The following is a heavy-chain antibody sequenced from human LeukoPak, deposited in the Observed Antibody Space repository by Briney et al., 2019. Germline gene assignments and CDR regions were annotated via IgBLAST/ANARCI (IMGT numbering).Heavy chain of an antibody. CDR3: ARAPERIKGIVVVTAIPYY. CDR1: GYTFTDYY. Sequence: ASVKVSCTASGYTFTDYYLHWVRQAPGQGLEWMGRINPKSGGTNYAQNFQGRVTMTRDTSINTAYMELTSDDTAVYYCARAPERIKGIVVVTAIPYYWGQGTLVTVSS. CDR2: INPKSGGT. J-gene: IGHJ4*02. V-gene: IGHV1-2*06. D-gene: IGHD2-21*02.